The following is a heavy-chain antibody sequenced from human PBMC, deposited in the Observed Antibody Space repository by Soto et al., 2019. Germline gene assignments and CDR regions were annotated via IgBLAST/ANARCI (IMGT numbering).Heavy chain of an antibody. D-gene: IGHD4-17*01. CDR1: GYTFTRFY. CDR3: ARGPDDSDVPRWDY. CDR2: INTRGGTT. V-gene: IGHV1-46*01. J-gene: IGHJ4*02. Sequence: QVQLVQSGAEVRKPGASVRLSCKASGYTFTRFYLHWVRQAPGQGLEWMGIINTRGGTTAYAQNFRGRLTVTRDTSTNALYMELSDLRSDDTAVYYCARGPDDSDVPRWDYWGQGTRVTVSS.